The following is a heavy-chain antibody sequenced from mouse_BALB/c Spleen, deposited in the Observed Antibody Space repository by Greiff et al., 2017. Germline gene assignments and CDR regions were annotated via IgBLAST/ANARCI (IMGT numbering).Heavy chain of an antibody. J-gene: IGHJ4*01. V-gene: IGHV5-6*01. CDR1: GFTFSSYG. Sequence: EVHLVESGGDLVKPGGSLKLSCAASGFTFSSYGMSWVRQTPDKRLEWVATISSGGSYTYYPDSVKGRFTISRDNAKNTLYLQMSSLKSEDTAMYYCARDYGDYYAMDYWGQGTSVTVSS. D-gene: IGHD2-4*01. CDR2: ISSGGSYT. CDR3: ARDYGDYYAMDY.